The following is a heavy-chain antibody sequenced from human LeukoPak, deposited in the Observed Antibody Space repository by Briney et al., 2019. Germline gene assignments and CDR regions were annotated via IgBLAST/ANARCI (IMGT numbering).Heavy chain of an antibody. CDR1: GFTFSSYS. D-gene: IGHD5-18*01. J-gene: IGHJ4*02. V-gene: IGHV3-48*01. CDR2: ISSSSITI. CDR3: ASLTRGYSYGSTDY. Sequence: GGSLRLSGAASGFTFSSYSMNWVRQAPGKGLEGGSYISSSSITIYYADSVKGRFTISRDNAKNSLYLQMNSLRAEDTAVYYCASLTRGYSYGSTDYWGQGTLVTVSS.